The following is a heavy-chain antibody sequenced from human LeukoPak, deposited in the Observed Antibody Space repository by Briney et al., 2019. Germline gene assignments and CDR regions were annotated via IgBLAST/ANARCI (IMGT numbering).Heavy chain of an antibody. J-gene: IGHJ4*02. CDR2: ISGYNGNT. D-gene: IGHD2-2*02. V-gene: IGHV1-18*01. CDR1: GDTFTTYG. CDR3: ASCSTSCYTGGFDY. Sequence: GASVKVSCKASGDTFTTYGITWVRQAPGQGLEWMGWISGYNGNTEYTQKFQGRVAMTRDTSTSTAYMELRSLRSDDTAVYYCASCSTSCYTGGFDYWGQGTLVTVSS.